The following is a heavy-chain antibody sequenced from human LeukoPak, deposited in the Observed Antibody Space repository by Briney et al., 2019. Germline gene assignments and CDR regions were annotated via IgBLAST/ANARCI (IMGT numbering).Heavy chain of an antibody. D-gene: IGHD4-17*01. CDR3: ARGGTTVVYYYYYYMDV. J-gene: IGHJ6*03. V-gene: IGHV1-46*01. Sequence: ASVKVSCKASGYTFTSYYMHWVRRAPGQGLEWMGIMNPSGGSTSYAQKFQGRVTMTRDTSTSTVYMELSSLRSEDTAVYYCARGGTTVVYYYYYYMDVWGKGTTVTVSS. CDR2: MNPSGGST. CDR1: GYTFTSYY.